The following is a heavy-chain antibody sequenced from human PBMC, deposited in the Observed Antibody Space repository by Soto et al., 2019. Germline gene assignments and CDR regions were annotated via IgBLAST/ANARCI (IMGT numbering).Heavy chain of an antibody. CDR3: AKGIAALRGGMDV. J-gene: IGHJ6*02. D-gene: IGHD6-6*01. V-gene: IGHV3-23*01. CDR1: GFTFSSYA. Sequence: GGSLRLSCAASGFTFSSYARSWVRQAPGKGLEWVSAISGSGGSTYYADSVKGRFTISRDNSKNTLYLQMNSLRAEDTAVYYCAKGIAALRGGMDVWGQGTTVTVSS. CDR2: ISGSGGST.